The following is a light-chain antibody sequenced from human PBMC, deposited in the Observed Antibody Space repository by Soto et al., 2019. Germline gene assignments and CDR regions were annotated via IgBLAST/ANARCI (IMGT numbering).Light chain of an antibody. Sequence: QSVLTQPPSVSGAPGQRVTISCTGSSSNIGAGYDVHWYQQLPGTAPKLLIYGNSNRPSGVPDRFSGSKSGTSASLAITGLQAEDEACYYGQSYGSSLSGLYVVFGGGTKLTVL. CDR2: GNS. CDR1: SSNIGAGYD. CDR3: QSYGSSLSGLYVV. J-gene: IGLJ2*01. V-gene: IGLV1-40*01.